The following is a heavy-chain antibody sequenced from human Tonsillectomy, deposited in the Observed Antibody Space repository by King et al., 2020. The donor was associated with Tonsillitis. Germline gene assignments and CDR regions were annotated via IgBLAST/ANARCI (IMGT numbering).Heavy chain of an antibody. V-gene: IGHV1-8*01. J-gene: IGHJ3*02. D-gene: IGHD1-14*01. CDR1: GYTFINYD. CDR2: IKPNSQNT. Sequence: VQLVQSGADVKKPGASVKVSCKASGYTFINYDINWVRQAAGQGLEWLGWIKPNSQNTGYAQRFQGRVSMTSNTSISTAYMELSRLTSEDTAVYFCTRDLPDEFDIWGQGTMVTVSS. CDR3: TRDLPDEFDI.